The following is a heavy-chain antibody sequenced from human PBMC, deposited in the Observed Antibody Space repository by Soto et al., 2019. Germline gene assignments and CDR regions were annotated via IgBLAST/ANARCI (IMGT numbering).Heavy chain of an antibody. CDR2: LYDVDGS. Sequence: LRLSCAAFGLTISGKKYVAWVRQAPGKGLEWVSGLYDVDGSFCADSVRGRFTTSSDSSKTTVYLQMNDLRPDDTAVYYCATWHEREHAYDVWGQGTTVTVSS. CDR1: GLTISGKKY. V-gene: IGHV3-53*01. J-gene: IGHJ3*01. D-gene: IGHD1-1*01. CDR3: ATWHEREHAYDV.